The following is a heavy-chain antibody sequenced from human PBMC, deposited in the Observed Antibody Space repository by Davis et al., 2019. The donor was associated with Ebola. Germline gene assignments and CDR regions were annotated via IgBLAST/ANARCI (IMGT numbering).Heavy chain of an antibody. Sequence: MPSETLSLTCTVSGGSISSYYWSWIRQPPGQVLDWIGYIYYSGSTNYNPSLKSRVTISVDTSKNQFSLKLSSVTAADTAVYYCARLAAQYYYYYGMDVWGQGTTVTVSS. CDR3: ARLAAQYYYYYGMDV. D-gene: IGHD6-25*01. CDR1: GGSISSYY. J-gene: IGHJ6*02. CDR2: IYYSGST. V-gene: IGHV4-59*01.